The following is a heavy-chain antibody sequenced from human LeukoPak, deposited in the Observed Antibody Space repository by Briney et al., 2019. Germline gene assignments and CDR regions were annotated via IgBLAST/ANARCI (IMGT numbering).Heavy chain of an antibody. CDR3: ARDLDITEVATDERSPDY. J-gene: IGHJ4*02. V-gene: IGHV1-69*13. Sequence: SVKVSCKASGGTFSSYAISWVRQAPGQGLEWMGGIIPIFGTANYAQKFQGRVTITADESTSTAYMELSSLRSEDTAVYYCARDLDITEVATDERSPDYWGQGTLVTVSS. CDR2: IIPIFGTA. D-gene: IGHD5-12*01. CDR1: GGTFSSYA.